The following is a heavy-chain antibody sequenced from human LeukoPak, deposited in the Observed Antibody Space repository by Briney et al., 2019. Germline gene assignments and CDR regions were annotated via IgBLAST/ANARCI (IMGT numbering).Heavy chain of an antibody. J-gene: IGHJ4*02. CDR2: IITIFGTP. Sequence: VKVSCKTSGNTFSNYAINWVRQAPGQGLEWMGAIITIFGTPKNAQKFEGRVTITTDVSTSTAYMELGSLRPEDTAVYYCAKFDRVTAIPKWDQGTLITVSS. CDR1: GNTFSNYA. V-gene: IGHV1-69*05. CDR3: AKFDRVTAIPK. D-gene: IGHD2-21*02.